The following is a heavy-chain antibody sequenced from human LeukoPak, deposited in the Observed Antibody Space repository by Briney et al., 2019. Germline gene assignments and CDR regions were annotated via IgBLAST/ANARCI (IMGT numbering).Heavy chain of an antibody. Sequence: GRSLRLSCAASGFTFSSYGMHWVRQAPGKGLEWVAVISYDGSNKYYADSVKGRFTISRDNSRNTLYLQMNSLRAEDTAVYYCAKDMFPGGYYDSSGYSDYWGQGTLVTVSS. J-gene: IGHJ4*02. D-gene: IGHD3-22*01. V-gene: IGHV3-30*18. CDR2: ISYDGSNK. CDR3: AKDMFPGGYYDSSGYSDY. CDR1: GFTFSSYG.